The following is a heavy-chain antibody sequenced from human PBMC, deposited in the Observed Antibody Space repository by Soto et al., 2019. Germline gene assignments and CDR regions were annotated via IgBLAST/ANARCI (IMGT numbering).Heavy chain of an antibody. CDR2: ISAYNGNT. Sequence: QVQLVQSGAEVKKPGASVKVSCKASGYTFTRYGFSWVRQAPGQGLEWMGWISAYNGNTKYAQKFQGRVTMTTDTPKSPPYMELRSLTSDDTAVDYCAREGYCSGGICALYYHDYFGMDVWGQGTTVTVS. J-gene: IGHJ6*02. D-gene: IGHD2-15*01. V-gene: IGHV1-18*01. CDR3: AREGYCSGGICALYYHDYFGMDV. CDR1: GYTFTRYG.